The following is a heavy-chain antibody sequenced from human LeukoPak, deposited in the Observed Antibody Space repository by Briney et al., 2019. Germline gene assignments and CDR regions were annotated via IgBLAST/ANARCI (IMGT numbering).Heavy chain of an antibody. CDR3: ARDQSYYYDSSGYPFDY. CDR2: MNPNSGNT. Sequence: ASVKVSCKASGYTFTSYDINWVRQATGQGLEWMGWMNPNSGNTGYAQKFQGRVTMTRNTSISTAYMELSSLRSEDTAVYYCARDQSYYYDSSGYPFDYWGQGTLVTVSS. V-gene: IGHV1-8*01. J-gene: IGHJ4*02. CDR1: GYTFTSYD. D-gene: IGHD3-22*01.